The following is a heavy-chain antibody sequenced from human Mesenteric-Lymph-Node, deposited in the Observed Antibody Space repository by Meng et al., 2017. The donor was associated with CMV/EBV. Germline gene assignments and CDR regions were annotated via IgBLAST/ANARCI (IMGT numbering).Heavy chain of an antibody. CDR2: IIPILGIA. CDR1: GGTFSSYA. J-gene: IGHJ5*02. CDR3: ARALNYGTVTGGGFDP. V-gene: IGHV1-69*10. D-gene: IGHD4-17*01. Sequence: SVKVSCKASGGTFSSYAISWVRQAPGQGLEWMGGIIPILGIANYAQKFQGRVTITADKSTSTAYMELSSLRSEDTAVYYCARALNYGTVTGGGFDPWGQGTLVTVSS.